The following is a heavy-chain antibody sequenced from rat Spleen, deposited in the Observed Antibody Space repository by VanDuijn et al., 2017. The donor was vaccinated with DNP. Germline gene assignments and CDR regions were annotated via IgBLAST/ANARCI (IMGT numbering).Heavy chain of an antibody. CDR2: ISTSGEYT. V-gene: IGHV5S13*01. CDR3: AREQHYYFDY. CDR1: GFTFSKYG. Sequence: EVHLVESGGGLVQPGRSLKLSCVASGFTFSKYGMAWVRQAPAKGLEWVASISTSGEYTHYRDSVKGRFTISRDNAKDTQYLQMDSLRSEDTATYYCAREQHYYFDYWGQGVMVTVSS. D-gene: IGHD1-10*01. J-gene: IGHJ2*01.